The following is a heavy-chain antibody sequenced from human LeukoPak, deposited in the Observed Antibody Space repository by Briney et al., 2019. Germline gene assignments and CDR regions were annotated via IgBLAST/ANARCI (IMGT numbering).Heavy chain of an antibody. CDR3: ARDFIWFGEFHFDY. D-gene: IGHD3-10*01. J-gene: IGHJ4*02. V-gene: IGHV3-21*01. CDR2: ISSSSSYI. CDR1: GFTFSSYS. Sequence: GGSLRLSCAASGFTFSSYSMNWVRQAPGKGLEWVSSISSSSSYIYYADSVKGRFTISRDNAKNSLYLQMNSLRAGDTAVYYCARDFIWFGEFHFDYWGQGTLVTVSS.